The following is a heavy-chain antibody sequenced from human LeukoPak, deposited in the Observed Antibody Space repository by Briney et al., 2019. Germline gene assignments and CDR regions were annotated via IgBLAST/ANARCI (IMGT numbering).Heavy chain of an antibody. V-gene: IGHV4-38-2*01. CDR1: GYSISSGYY. J-gene: IGHJ4*02. Sequence: SETLSLTCAVSGYSISSGYYWGWIRQPPGEGLEWIGSIYHSGSTYYNPSLKSRVTISVDTSKNQFSLKLSSVTAADTAVYYCARGLFGESYDYWGQGTLVTVSS. CDR3: ARGLFGESYDY. D-gene: IGHD3-10*02. CDR2: IYHSGST.